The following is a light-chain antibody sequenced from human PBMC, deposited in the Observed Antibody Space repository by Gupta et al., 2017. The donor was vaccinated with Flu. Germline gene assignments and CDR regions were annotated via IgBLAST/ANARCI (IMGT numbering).Light chain of an antibody. CDR3: QQDNNWHPRT. CDR1: QSVRSN. J-gene: IGKJ1*01. CDR2: AAA. Sequence: ATLVASAGERATRSYRGGQSVRSNLAWWQQKPRQAPTMLIYAAATRDNGIQARLSGGGGGRDXPMTNSXRQEEDFAGYYCQQDNNWHPRTFGXGTKVEIK. V-gene: IGKV3-15*01.